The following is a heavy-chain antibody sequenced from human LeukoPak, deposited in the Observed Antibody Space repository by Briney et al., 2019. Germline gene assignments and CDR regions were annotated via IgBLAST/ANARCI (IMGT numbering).Heavy chain of an antibody. V-gene: IGHV4-38-2*02. CDR3: ASGWVSGYDER. CDR1: GYSISSGYY. CDR2: IYHSGST. Sequence: SETLSLTCTVSGYSISSGYYWGWIRQPPGKGLEWIGSIYHSGSTYYNPSLKSRVTISVDTSKNQFSLKLSSVTAADTAVYYCASGWVSGYDERWGPGTLVTVSS. D-gene: IGHD5-12*01. J-gene: IGHJ4*02.